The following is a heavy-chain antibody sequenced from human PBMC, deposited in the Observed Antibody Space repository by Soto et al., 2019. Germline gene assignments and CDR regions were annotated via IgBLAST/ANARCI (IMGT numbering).Heavy chain of an antibody. CDR2: ISGSGGST. CDR3: AKDTVERGLNWFDP. J-gene: IGHJ5*02. Sequence: GSLRLSCAASGFTFSSYAMSWVRQAPGKGLEWVSAISGSGGSTYYADSVKGRFTISRDNSKNTLYLQMNSLRAEDTAVYYCAKDTVERGLNWFDPWGQGTLVTVPQ. D-gene: IGHD4-4*01. CDR1: GFTFSSYA. V-gene: IGHV3-23*01.